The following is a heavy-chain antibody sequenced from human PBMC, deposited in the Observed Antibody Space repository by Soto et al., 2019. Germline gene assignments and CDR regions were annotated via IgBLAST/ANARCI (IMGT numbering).Heavy chain of an antibody. D-gene: IGHD5-12*01. J-gene: IGHJ4*02. Sequence: PSETLSLTCTVSGGSINNYYWNWIRQPPGKRLEWIGYIYYSGNTYXKPSLKSRVTISVDTSKNQFALKLSSVTAADTAVYYCASTPYGGLDYWGQGTLVTVSS. CDR1: GGSINNYY. CDR2: IYYSGNT. CDR3: ASTPYGGLDY. V-gene: IGHV4-59*01.